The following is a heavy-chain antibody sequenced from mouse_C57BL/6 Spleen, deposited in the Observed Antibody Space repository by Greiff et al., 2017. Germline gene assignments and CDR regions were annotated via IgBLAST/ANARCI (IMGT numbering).Heavy chain of an antibody. D-gene: IGHD2-3*01. Sequence: VQRVESGPGLVQPSQSLSITCTVSGFSLTSYGVHWVRQSPGKGLEWLGVIWSGGSTDYNAAFISRLSISKDNSKSQVFFKMNSLQADDTAIYYCARNRWLLPQYYYAMDYWGQGTSVTVSS. CDR3: ARNRWLLPQYYYAMDY. CDR1: GFSLTSYG. J-gene: IGHJ4*01. V-gene: IGHV2-2*01. CDR2: IWSGGST.